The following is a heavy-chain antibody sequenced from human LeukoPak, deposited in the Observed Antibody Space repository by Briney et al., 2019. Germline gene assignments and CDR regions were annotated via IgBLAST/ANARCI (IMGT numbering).Heavy chain of an antibody. CDR1: GFTFSSYW. D-gene: IGHD5-24*01. J-gene: IGHJ4*02. V-gene: IGHV3-7*01. Sequence: GGSLRLSCAASGFTFSSYWMSWVRQAPGKGREWVANIKQDGSEKYYVDSVKGRFTISRDNAKNPLYLQMNSLRAEDTAVYYCASQVEMATILDYWGQGTLVTVSS. CDR2: IKQDGSEK. CDR3: ASQVEMATILDY.